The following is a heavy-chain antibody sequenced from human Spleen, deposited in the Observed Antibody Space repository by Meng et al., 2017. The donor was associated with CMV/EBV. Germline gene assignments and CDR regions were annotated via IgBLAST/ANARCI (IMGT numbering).Heavy chain of an antibody. CDR1: CGSFSGYY. V-gene: IGHV4-34*01. CDR3: ARVSAAGNNWFDP. D-gene: IGHD6-13*01. CDR2: INHSGST. J-gene: IGHJ5*02. Sequence: QVQLQQLGRRMLQASETLSLTCAVYCGSFSGYYWSWIRQPPGKGLEWIGEINHSGSTNYHPSLKSRVTISVDTSKNQFSLKLSSVTAADTAMYYCARVSAAGNNWFDPWGQGTLVTVSS.